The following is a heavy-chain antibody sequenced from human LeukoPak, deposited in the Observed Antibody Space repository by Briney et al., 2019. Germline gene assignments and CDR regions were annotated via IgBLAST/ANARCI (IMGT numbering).Heavy chain of an antibody. CDR1: GYTFTSYY. Sequence: ASVKVSCKASGYTFTSYYIHWVRQAPGQGLEWMGIINPSGGSTSYAQKFQGRVTMTRDTSTSTVYMELSSLRSEDTAVYYCAREVGIAYCGGDCYYNWFDPWGQGTLVTVSS. CDR2: INPSGGST. V-gene: IGHV1-46*01. CDR3: AREVGIAYCGGDCYYNWFDP. D-gene: IGHD2-21*01. J-gene: IGHJ5*02.